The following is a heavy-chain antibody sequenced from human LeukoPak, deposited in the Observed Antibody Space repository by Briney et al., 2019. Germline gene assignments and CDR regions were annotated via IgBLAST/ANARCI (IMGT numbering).Heavy chain of an antibody. CDR2: IKQDGSEE. Sequence: PGGSLRLSCAASGFTFSSNWMSWVRQAPGKGLEWVASIKQDGSEENYVDSVKGRFTIFRDNAKNSLYLQLNSLRADDLAVYYCARYRANPQLWGQGTLVTVSS. V-gene: IGHV3-7*01. J-gene: IGHJ4*02. CDR1: GFTFSSNW. D-gene: IGHD6-13*01. CDR3: ARYRANPQL.